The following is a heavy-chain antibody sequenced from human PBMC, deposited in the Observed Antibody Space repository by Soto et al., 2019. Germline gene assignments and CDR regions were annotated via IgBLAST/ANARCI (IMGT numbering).Heavy chain of an antibody. CDR3: ARGLITGSHYSGGWYYFDS. Sequence: PSETLSLTCAVYGESFSGYIWTWIRQTPGQLLQWIGQINHSGSASYNPSLKSRVTISVHTSNSQFSLELSSVTAADTAVYYCARGLITGSHYSGGWYYFDSWGQGTQVTVS. J-gene: IGHJ4*02. V-gene: IGHV4-34*01. D-gene: IGHD6-19*01. CDR2: INHSGSA. CDR1: GESFSGYI.